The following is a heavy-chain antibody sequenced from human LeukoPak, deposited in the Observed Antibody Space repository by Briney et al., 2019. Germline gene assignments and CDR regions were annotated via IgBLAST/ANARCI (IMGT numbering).Heavy chain of an antibody. CDR3: ARDRGRDGYNHGYFDY. V-gene: IGHV6-1*01. Sequence: SQTLSLTCAISGDSVSSNSAAWNWIRQSPSRGLEWLGRTYYRSKWYNDYAVSVKSRITINPDTSKNQFSLQLNSVTPEDTAVYYCARDRGRDGYNHGYFDYWGQGTLVTVSS. CDR1: GDSVSSNSAA. D-gene: IGHD5-24*01. CDR2: TYYRSKWYN. J-gene: IGHJ4*02.